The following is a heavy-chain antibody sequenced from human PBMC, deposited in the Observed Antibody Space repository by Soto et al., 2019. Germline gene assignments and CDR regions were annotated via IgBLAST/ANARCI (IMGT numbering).Heavy chain of an antibody. CDR3: AKKVNSGPGSQYFDY. J-gene: IGHJ4*02. Sequence: EVQLLESGGGLVQPGGSLRLSCAASGFTFSSYAMSWVRQAPGKGLEWVSASSGSGGSTYYADSVKGRFTISRDNSKNMLFLQMNSLRAEDTAIYYCAKKVNSGPGSQYFDYWGQGTLVTVSS. D-gene: IGHD3-10*01. CDR1: GFTFSSYA. V-gene: IGHV3-23*01. CDR2: SSGSGGST.